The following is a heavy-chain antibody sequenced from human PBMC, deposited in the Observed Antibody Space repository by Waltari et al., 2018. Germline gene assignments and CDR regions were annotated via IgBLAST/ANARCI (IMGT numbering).Heavy chain of an antibody. J-gene: IGHJ3*02. CDR1: GGSISSYY. Sequence: QVQLQESGPGLVKPSETLSLTCTVSGGSISSYYWSWVRQPAGKGLEWIGRIYASGSTNSNPSPRSRVTMSVDTSKNHFSLRLTSVTAADTAVYYCARDRCNSTSCLSRGAFDIWGQGTMVTVSS. CDR3: ARDRCNSTSCLSRGAFDI. D-gene: IGHD2-2*01. V-gene: IGHV4-4*07. CDR2: IYASGST.